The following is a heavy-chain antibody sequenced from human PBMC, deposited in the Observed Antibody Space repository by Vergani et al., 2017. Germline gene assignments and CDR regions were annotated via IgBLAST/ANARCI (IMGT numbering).Heavy chain of an antibody. CDR2: IYYSGST. V-gene: IGHV4-39*07. D-gene: IGHD2-21*01. CDR3: ARFRFEVLRGGAACWFDP. CDR1: GGSISSSSYY. J-gene: IGHJ5*02. Sequence: QLQLQESGPGLVKPSETLSLTCTVSGGSISSSSYYWGWIRQPPGKGLEWIGSIYYSGSTYYNPSLKSRVTISVDTSKNQFSLKLSSVTAADTAVYYCARFRFEVLRGGAACWFDPWGQGTLVTVSS.